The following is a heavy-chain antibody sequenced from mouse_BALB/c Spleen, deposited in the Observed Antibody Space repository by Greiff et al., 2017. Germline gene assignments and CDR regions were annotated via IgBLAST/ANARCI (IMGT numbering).Heavy chain of an antibody. D-gene: IGHD1-2*01. V-gene: IGHV5-4*02. CDR2: ISDGGSYT. CDR3: ARGDTTAFDY. Sequence: EVQRVESGGGLVKPGGSLKLSCAASGFTFSDYYMYWVRQTPEKRLEWVATISDGGSYTYYPDSVKGRFTISRDNAKNNLYLQMSSLKSEDTAMYYCARGDTTAFDYWGQGTTLTVSS. J-gene: IGHJ2*01. CDR1: GFTFSDYY.